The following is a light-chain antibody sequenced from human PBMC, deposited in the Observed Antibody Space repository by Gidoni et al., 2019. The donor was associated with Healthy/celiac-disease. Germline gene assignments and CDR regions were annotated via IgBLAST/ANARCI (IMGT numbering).Light chain of an antibody. V-gene: IGKV1-5*03. CDR3: QQYNSYSLT. CDR2: KAS. J-gene: IGKJ4*01. CDR1: QSISSW. Sequence: DIQLTQSSSTLSASEGDRVTITCRASQSISSWLAWYQQKPGKAPKLLIYKASSLESGVPSRFSGSGSGTEFTLTISSLQPDDFATYYCQQYNSYSLTFXEXTKVEIK.